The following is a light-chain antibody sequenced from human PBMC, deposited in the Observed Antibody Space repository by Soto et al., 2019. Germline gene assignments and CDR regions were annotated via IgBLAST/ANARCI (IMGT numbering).Light chain of an antibody. CDR1: QSVSSSY. Sequence: EIVLTQSPGTLSLSPGGRATLSCRASQSVSSSYLAWYQQKPGQAPRHLIYGASSRATGIPDRFSGSGSGTDFTLTISRLEPEDFAVYYCQQYGSSHYTFGQGTKLEIK. J-gene: IGKJ2*01. CDR2: GAS. V-gene: IGKV3-20*01. CDR3: QQYGSSHYT.